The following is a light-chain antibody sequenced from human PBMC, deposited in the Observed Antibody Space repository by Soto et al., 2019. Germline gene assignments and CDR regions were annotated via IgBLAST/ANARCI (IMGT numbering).Light chain of an antibody. Sequence: QSALTQPASVSGSPGQSITISCTGTSSDIGGYNFVSWYQQHPGKAPKLIIYDVANWPSGVSNRFSGSKSGNTASLTISGLQAEDEADYYCSSYTSISTLGVFGGGTKLTVL. CDR2: DVA. CDR3: SSYTSISTLGV. V-gene: IGLV2-14*03. J-gene: IGLJ3*02. CDR1: SSDIGGYNF.